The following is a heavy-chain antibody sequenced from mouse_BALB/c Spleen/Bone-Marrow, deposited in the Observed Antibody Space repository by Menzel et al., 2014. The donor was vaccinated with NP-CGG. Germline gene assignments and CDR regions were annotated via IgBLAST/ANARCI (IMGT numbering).Heavy chain of an antibody. Sequence: QVQLQQSGAELVKPGASVELSCKASGYTFTSYWMHWVKQRPGQGLEWIGEINPSNGRTNYNEKFKSKATLTVDKSSSTAYMQLSSLTSEDSAVYYCAYDYDPSYAMDYWGQGTSVTVSS. V-gene: IGHV1S81*02. CDR2: INPSNGRT. J-gene: IGHJ4*01. CDR3: AYDYDPSYAMDY. CDR1: GYTFTSYW. D-gene: IGHD2-4*01.